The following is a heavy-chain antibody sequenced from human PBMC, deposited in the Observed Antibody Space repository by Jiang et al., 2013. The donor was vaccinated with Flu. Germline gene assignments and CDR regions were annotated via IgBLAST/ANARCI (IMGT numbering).Heavy chain of an antibody. J-gene: IGHJ3*01. CDR2: IDFRGNT. CDR1: GGSIGTYY. Sequence: PGLVKPSETLSLNCSVSGGSIGTYYWSWIRQPPGKRLEWIAFIDFRGNTNYNPSLKRRVTILVDTSKNQFSLKLSSVTAADTAFYYCARGDQQVIKAFDVWGQGTMVTVSS. D-gene: IGHD2-2*01. V-gene: IGHV4-59*01. CDR3: ARGDQQVIKAFDV.